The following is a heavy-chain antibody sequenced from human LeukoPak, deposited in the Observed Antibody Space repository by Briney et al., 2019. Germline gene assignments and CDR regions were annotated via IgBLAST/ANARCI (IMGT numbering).Heavy chain of an antibody. CDR1: GGTFSNFS. CDR2: VIPMFITP. CDR3: ARTIYVDTAILVRHYYSSMDV. J-gene: IGHJ6*03. Sequence: ASVKVSCKASGGTFSNFSISWVRQAPGQGLEWMGGVIPMFITPDYAQKFQGRVTITADKFTSTVYMELSSLRSEDTAVYYCARTIYVDTAILVRHYYSSMDVWGKGTTVTVSS. D-gene: IGHD5-18*01. V-gene: IGHV1-69*06.